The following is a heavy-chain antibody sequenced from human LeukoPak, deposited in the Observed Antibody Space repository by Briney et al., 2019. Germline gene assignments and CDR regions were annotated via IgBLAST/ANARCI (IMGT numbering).Heavy chain of an antibody. D-gene: IGHD6-19*01. V-gene: IGHV3-74*03. CDR1: GFTFSNNW. Sequence: GVSLRLSCAASGFTFSNNWMHWVRQAPGKGLVWVSRISSDGSSTTYADSVKGRFTISRDNAKNTLYLQMDSLRAEDTAVYFCAKDASGWYDYWGQGTLVTVSS. CDR3: AKDASGWYDY. CDR2: ISSDGSST. J-gene: IGHJ4*02.